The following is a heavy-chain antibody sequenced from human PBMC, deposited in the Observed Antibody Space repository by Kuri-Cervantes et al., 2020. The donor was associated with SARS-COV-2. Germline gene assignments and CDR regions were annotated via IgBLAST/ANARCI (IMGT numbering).Heavy chain of an antibody. V-gene: IGHV4-39*01. CDR3: VGFYYYDSSGFFANYYYMDV. CDR2: MYYSGST. CDR1: GVTMSSSSYY. D-gene: IGHD3-22*01. Sequence: GSLRLSCTVSGVTMSSSSYYWVWIRPPPGKGLEWIGSMYYSGSTYYYSSLKSPLNISVDTSKNQFSLKLSSVTAADTAVYYCVGFYYYDSSGFFANYYYMDVWGKGTTVTVSS. J-gene: IGHJ6*03.